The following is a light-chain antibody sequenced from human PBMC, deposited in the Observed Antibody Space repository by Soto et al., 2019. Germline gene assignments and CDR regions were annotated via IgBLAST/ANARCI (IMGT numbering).Light chain of an antibody. V-gene: IGKV1-5*03. CDR3: QQNSSSSWT. Sequence: DIQMTQSPSTLSAYVGDRVTITCRASQSFTNWVAWYQQKPGKPPRVLIFQVSTLETGVPSRFSGSGSGTEFPLTISDLQPDDFATYYCQQNSSSSWTFGQGTRVEVK. CDR2: QVS. CDR1: QSFTNW. J-gene: IGKJ1*01.